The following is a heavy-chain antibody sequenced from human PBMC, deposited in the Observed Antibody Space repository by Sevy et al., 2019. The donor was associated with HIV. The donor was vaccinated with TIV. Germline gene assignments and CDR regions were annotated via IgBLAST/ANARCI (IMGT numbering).Heavy chain of an antibody. D-gene: IGHD3-22*01. CDR1: GFTFSDYY. Sequence: GGSLRLSCAASGFTFSDYYMCWIRQAPGKGLEWVSYIDRSGSTINYADSVKGRFTISRDNAKKSVYLQINSLRAEDTAVYYCASENTMIEEPGWFDPWGQGTLVTVSS. V-gene: IGHV3-11*01. J-gene: IGHJ5*02. CDR3: ASENTMIEEPGWFDP. CDR2: IDRSGSTI.